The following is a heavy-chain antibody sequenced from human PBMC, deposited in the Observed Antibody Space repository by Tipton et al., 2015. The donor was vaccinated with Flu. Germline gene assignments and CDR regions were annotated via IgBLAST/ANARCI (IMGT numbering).Heavy chain of an antibody. Sequence: SLRLSCAASGFTFSSYWMHWVRQAPGKGLEWVANIKEDGSKKFYVDSVKGRFTISRDNAKSSLYLQMNSLRAEDTAVYYCARAVGSSSSYWGQGTLVTVSS. J-gene: IGHJ4*02. V-gene: IGHV3-7*01. CDR2: IKEDGSKK. CDR3: ARAVGSSSSY. CDR1: GFTFSSYW. D-gene: IGHD6-6*01.